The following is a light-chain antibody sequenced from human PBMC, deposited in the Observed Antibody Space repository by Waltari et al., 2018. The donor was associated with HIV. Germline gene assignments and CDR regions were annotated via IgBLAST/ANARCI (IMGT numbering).Light chain of an antibody. V-gene: IGKV3-15*01. Sequence: EIVMTQFPVTLSVSPGERATLSCRAGQSVSNNLAWFQQKPGQAPRLLIYGASTRATGIPARFSGSGSGTEFNLTISSLQSEDFAVYYCQQYNNWPPRYTFGQGTKLESK. CDR2: GAS. CDR3: QQYNNWPPRYT. CDR1: QSVSNN. J-gene: IGKJ2*01.